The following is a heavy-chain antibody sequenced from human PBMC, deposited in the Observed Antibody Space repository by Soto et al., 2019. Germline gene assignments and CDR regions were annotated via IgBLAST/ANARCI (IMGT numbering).Heavy chain of an antibody. V-gene: IGHV3-23*01. D-gene: IGHD3-10*01. CDR2: ISGSGGST. Sequence: GGSLRLSCAASGFTFSGYAMSWVRQPPGKGLEWVSAISGSGGSTYYAESVKGRFTISRDDSKNTLYLQMNSLRAEDTAVYYCATYNHYYGSGREAGYGGQGTLVTVSS. CDR3: ATYNHYYGSGREAGY. J-gene: IGHJ4*02. CDR1: GFTFSGYA.